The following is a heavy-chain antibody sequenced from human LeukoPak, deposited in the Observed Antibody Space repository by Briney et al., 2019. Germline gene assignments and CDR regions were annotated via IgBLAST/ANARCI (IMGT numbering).Heavy chain of an antibody. V-gene: IGHV3-33*01. Sequence: PGRSLRLSCAASGFTFSSYGMHWVRQAPGKGLEWVAVIWYDGSNKYYADSVKGRFTISRDNSKNTLYLQMNSLRAEDTAVYYCARDRSYRNGGSCYYYGMDVWGQGTTVTVSS. D-gene: IGHD2-15*01. CDR1: GFTFSSYG. CDR3: ARDRSYRNGGSCYYYGMDV. J-gene: IGHJ6*02. CDR2: IWYDGSNK.